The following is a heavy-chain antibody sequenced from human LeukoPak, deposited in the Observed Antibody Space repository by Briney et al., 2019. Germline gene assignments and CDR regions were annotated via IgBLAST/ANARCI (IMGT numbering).Heavy chain of an antibody. J-gene: IGHJ4*02. CDR2: IYSGGST. Sequence: GGSLRLSCAASGFTVNSNYMSWVRQAPGKGLEWVSVIYSGGSTYYADSVKGRFTISRDNSKNTLYLQMNSLRAEDTAVYYCAKGLGYCSSTSCYMYFDYWGQGTLVTVSS. D-gene: IGHD2-2*02. CDR3: AKGLGYCSSTSCYMYFDY. V-gene: IGHV3-53*01. CDR1: GFTVNSNY.